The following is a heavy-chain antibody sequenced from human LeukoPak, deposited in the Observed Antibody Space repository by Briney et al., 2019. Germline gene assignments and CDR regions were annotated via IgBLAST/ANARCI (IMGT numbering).Heavy chain of an antibody. Sequence: GESLKISCQGSGYSFPTYWIGWVRQMPGKGLEWMGIIYPGDSDTTYSPSFQGHVTISADKFTSTAYLQWSSLEASDTAMYYCARLVTDDCVDMVSTTCVGTMDVWGQGTTVTVSS. D-gene: IGHD5/OR15-5a*01. J-gene: IGHJ6*02. CDR1: GYSFPTYW. V-gene: IGHV5-51*01. CDR3: ARLVTDDCVDMVSTTCVGTMDV. CDR2: IYPGDSDT.